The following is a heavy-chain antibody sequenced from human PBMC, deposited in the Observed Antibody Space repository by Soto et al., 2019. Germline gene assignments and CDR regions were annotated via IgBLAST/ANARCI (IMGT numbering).Heavy chain of an antibody. J-gene: IGHJ4*02. CDR2: ISYSGNP. CDR1: GGSISSSSYY. CDR3: ARHYSADPFDY. V-gene: IGHV4-61*05. D-gene: IGHD2-21*01. Sequence: SETLSLTCTVSGGSISSSSYYWGWIRQPPGEGLEWIGHISYSGNPDYNPSLSSRVTISVDTSKNQFSLQLTSVTAADTAVYYCARHYSADPFDYWGQGTLVTVSS.